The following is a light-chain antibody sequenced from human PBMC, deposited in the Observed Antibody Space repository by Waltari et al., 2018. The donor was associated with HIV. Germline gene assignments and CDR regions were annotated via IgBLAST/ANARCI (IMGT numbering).Light chain of an antibody. CDR3: MQALEAPLT. CDR2: LGT. J-gene: IGKJ4*01. CDR1: PSHLRSNGYMY. V-gene: IGKV2-28*01. Sequence: IVMTQSRVSLPATPGEPAAISGTSSPSHLRSNGYMYFDWYLQKQGHSPQRLSYLGTNRASGVPDRFSGSGSATDCTQKISKVETEEVGVYYCMQALEAPLTFGGGTRLEIK.